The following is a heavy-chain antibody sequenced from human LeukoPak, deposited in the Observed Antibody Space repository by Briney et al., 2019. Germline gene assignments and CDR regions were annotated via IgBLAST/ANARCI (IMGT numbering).Heavy chain of an antibody. V-gene: IGHV1-46*01. D-gene: IGHD3-16*02. Sequence: GVSVKVSCKASGYTFTSYYMHWVRQAPGQGLEWMGIINPSGGSTSYAQKFQGRVTMTRDTSTSTVYMELSSLRSEDTAVYYCARGLCLGELSSPFDYWGQGTLVTVSS. CDR3: ARGLCLGELSSPFDY. CDR1: GYTFTSYY. CDR2: INPSGGST. J-gene: IGHJ4*02.